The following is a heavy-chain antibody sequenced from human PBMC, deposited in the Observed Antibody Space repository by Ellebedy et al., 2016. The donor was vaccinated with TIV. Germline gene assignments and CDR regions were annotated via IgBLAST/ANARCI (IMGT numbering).Heavy chain of an antibody. Sequence: PGGSLRLSCAASGFTFRGSAMHSIRQAPGTGQEWVGRIRSKANTYATAYSASVNGRFTSSRDDSKNTAYLQMNSLKTEDTAVYNCTVVRGATPFDYWGQGTLVTVSS. CDR1: GFTFRGSA. CDR2: IRSKANTYAT. D-gene: IGHD3-10*01. V-gene: IGHV3-73*01. CDR3: TVVRGATPFDY. J-gene: IGHJ4*02.